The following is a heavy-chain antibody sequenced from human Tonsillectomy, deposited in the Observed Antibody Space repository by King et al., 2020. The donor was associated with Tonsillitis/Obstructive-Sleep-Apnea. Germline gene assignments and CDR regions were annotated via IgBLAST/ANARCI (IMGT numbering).Heavy chain of an antibody. D-gene: IGHD3-22*01. V-gene: IGHV1-2*02. CDR3: ARPLYYDSSGYYGADFDY. J-gene: IGHJ4*02. Sequence: VQLVQSGAEVKKPGASVKVSCKASGYTFTGYYMHWVRQAPGQGLEWMGWINPNSGGTNYAQKFQGRVTMTRDTSISTAYMELGRLRSDDTAVYYCARPLYYDSSGYYGADFDYWGQGTLVTVSS. CDR1: GYTFTGYY. CDR2: INPNSGGT.